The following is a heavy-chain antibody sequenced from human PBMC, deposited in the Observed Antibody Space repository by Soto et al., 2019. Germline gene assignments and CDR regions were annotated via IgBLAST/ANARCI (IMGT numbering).Heavy chain of an antibody. Sequence: QVQLQESGPGLVKPSQTLSLTCTVFGGSISSGGYYWSWIRQHPGKGLEWIGYIYYSGSTYYNPSLKSRVTISVDTSKNQFSLKLSSVTAADTAVYYCARDTTYDSSGPVDYWGQGTLVTVSS. J-gene: IGHJ4*02. CDR1: GGSISSGGYY. CDR3: ARDTTYDSSGPVDY. CDR2: IYYSGST. D-gene: IGHD3-22*01. V-gene: IGHV4-31*03.